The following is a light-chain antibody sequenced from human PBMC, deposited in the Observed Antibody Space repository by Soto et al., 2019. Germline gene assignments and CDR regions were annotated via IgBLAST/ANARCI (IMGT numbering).Light chain of an antibody. CDR2: WSS. Sequence: IVMTQSPDSLAVSLGERATINCKSSQSVLYSSNNKNYLAWYQQKPGQPPKLIIYWSSTPESGVPDRFSGSGSGTDFTLTISSLQAEDVAVYYCQQYYSTPLTFGGGTKVEIK. J-gene: IGKJ4*01. V-gene: IGKV4-1*01. CDR3: QQYYSTPLT. CDR1: QSVLYSSNNKNY.